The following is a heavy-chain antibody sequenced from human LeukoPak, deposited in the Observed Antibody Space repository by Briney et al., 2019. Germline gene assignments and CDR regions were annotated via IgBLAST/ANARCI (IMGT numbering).Heavy chain of an antibody. V-gene: IGHV3-23*01. J-gene: IGHJ4*02. CDR2: ISAGGGT. D-gene: IGHD3-10*01. Sequence: RPGGSLRLSCAASGFTFTSYAMGWVRQAPGKGLEWVSGISAGGGTYYADSVKGRFTISRDNSKSTPFLQMNSLRAEDTAIYYCAKDLRSGSNYGFFDYWGQGTLVTFSS. CDR3: AKDLRSGSNYGFFDY. CDR1: GFTFTSYA.